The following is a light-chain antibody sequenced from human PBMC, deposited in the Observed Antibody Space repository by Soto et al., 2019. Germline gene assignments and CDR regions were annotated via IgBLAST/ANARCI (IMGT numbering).Light chain of an antibody. J-gene: IGLJ2*01. CDR2: LDSDGSH. V-gene: IGLV4-69*01. CDR1: SGHSSYA. CDR3: QTWGTGIHVV. Sequence: QPVLTQSPSASASLGASVKLTCTLSSGHSSYAIAWHQQQPEKGPRYLMKLDSDGSHTKGDAIPDRFSCSSSGAERYLTISSLQSEDEADYYCQTWGTGIHVVFGGGTKLTVL.